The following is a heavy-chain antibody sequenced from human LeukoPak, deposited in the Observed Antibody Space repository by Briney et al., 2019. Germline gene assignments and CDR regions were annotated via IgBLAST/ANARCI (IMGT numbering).Heavy chain of an antibody. D-gene: IGHD1-7*01. J-gene: IGHJ3*02. Sequence: SETLSLTCAVYGGSFSGYYWSWIRQPPGKGLEWIGEINHSGSTNYNPSLKSRVTISVDTSKNQFSLKLSSVTAADTAVYYCARDRRRELLHAFDIWGQGTMVTVSS. CDR2: INHSGST. V-gene: IGHV4-34*01. CDR1: GGSFSGYY. CDR3: ARDRRRELLHAFDI.